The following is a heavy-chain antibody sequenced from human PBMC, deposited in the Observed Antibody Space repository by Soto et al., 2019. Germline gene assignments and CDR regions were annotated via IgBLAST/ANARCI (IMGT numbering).Heavy chain of an antibody. CDR1: GFTFSNHG. V-gene: IGHV3-33*01. CDR2: IWYDGSYK. J-gene: IGHJ5*02. D-gene: IGHD2-21*02. CDR3: ERGRGDHWFDP. Sequence: QVQLVESGGGVVQPGRSLRLCCAASGFTFSNHGMHWVRQAPGKGLEWVAAIWYDGSYKYYADSVKGRFTISRDNSKNPLYLKMNSLRAEDTAVYYCERGRGDHWFDPWGQGTLVIVSS.